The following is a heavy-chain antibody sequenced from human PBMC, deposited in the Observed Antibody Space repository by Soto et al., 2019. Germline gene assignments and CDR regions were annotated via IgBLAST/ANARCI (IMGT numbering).Heavy chain of an antibody. D-gene: IGHD5-18*01. CDR2: ISAYNGNT. J-gene: IGHJ4*02. V-gene: IGHV1-18*04. Sequence: GASVKVSCKASGYTFTSYGISWVRQAPGQGLEWMGWISAYNGNTNYAQKLQGRVTMTTDTSTSTAYMELRSLGSDDTAVYYCARDIRYSYGSGGWYFDYWGQGTQVTVSS. CDR1: GYTFTSYG. CDR3: ARDIRYSYGSGGWYFDY.